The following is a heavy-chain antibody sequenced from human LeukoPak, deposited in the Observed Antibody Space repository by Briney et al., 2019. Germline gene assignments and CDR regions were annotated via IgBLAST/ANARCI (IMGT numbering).Heavy chain of an antibody. CDR2: ISGSGGST. V-gene: IGHV3-23*01. J-gene: IGHJ6*02. Sequence: GGSLRLSCAASGFTFSSYAMSWVRQAPGKGLEWVSAISGSGGSTYYADSVKGRFTISRDNSKNTLYLQMNSLRAEDTAVYYCATLWEGLWFGTYGMDVWGQGTTVTVSS. CDR3: ATLWEGLWFGTYGMDV. D-gene: IGHD3-10*01. CDR1: GFTFSSYA.